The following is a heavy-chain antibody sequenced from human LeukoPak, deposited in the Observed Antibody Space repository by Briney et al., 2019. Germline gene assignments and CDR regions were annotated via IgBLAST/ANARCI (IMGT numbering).Heavy chain of an antibody. D-gene: IGHD4-17*01. J-gene: IGHJ5*02. V-gene: IGHV4-59*01. CDR2: IYYSGSA. Sequence: SETLSLTCTVSGASISSDQWTWIRQPPGKGLEWIGNIYYSGSAKYNPSLNSRVTISVDTSKNQFSLKLSSVTAADTAVYYCARDATTTNWFDPWGQGTLVTVSS. CDR1: GASISSDQ. CDR3: ARDATTTNWFDP.